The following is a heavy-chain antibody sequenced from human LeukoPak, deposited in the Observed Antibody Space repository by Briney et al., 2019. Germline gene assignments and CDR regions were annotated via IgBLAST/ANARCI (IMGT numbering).Heavy chain of an antibody. CDR1: GFTFSSYA. CDR2: ISGSGGST. V-gene: IGHV3-23*01. J-gene: IGHJ6*03. D-gene: IGHD3-3*01. Sequence: GGSLRLSCAASGFTFSSYAMSWVRQAPGKGLEWVSAISGSGGSTYYADSVKGRFTISRDNAKNSLYLQMNSLRAEDTAVYYCARAEEYYDFWSGSYYYYYYMDVWGKGTTVTVSS. CDR3: ARAEEYYDFWSGSYYYYYYMDV.